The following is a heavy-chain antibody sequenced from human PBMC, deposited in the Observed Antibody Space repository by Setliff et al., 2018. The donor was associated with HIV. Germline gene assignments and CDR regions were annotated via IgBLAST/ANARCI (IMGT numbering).Heavy chain of an antibody. D-gene: IGHD2-2*01. CDR2: INGDESST. V-gene: IGHV3-74*01. J-gene: IGHJ4*02. Sequence: GGSLRLSCGASGFTFSSYNMNWVRQAPGKGLVWVSRINGDESSTTYADAVKGRFTISRDNAKNTLFLQMNSLRAEDSAMYYCATNRRDCYSASCPLTSWGQGTLVTGSS. CDR1: GFTFSSYN. CDR3: ATNRRDCYSASCPLTS.